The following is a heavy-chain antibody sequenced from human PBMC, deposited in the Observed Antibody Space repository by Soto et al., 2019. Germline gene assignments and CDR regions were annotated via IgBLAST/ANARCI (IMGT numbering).Heavy chain of an antibody. D-gene: IGHD2-2*01. J-gene: IGHJ5*02. V-gene: IGHV3-33*01. CDR3: ARDYCSSTSCYMWGDWFDP. CDR1: GFTFSSYG. Sequence: GGSLRLSCAASGFTFSSYGMHWVRQAPGKGLEWVAVIWYDGSNKYYADSVKGRFTISRDNSKNTLYLQMNSLRAEDTAVYYCARDYCSSTSCYMWGDWFDPWGQGTLVTVSS. CDR2: IWYDGSNK.